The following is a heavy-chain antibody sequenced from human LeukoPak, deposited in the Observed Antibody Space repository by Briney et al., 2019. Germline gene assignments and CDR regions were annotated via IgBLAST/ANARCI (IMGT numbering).Heavy chain of an antibody. V-gene: IGHV4-39*01. CDR1: GGSMTNDSYN. CDR2: ISYNGST. D-gene: IGHD5-18*01. CDR3: ARITAMVTA. J-gene: IGHJ5*02. Sequence: PSETLSLTCTVSGGSMTNDSYNWGWIRQPPGKGLEWIGTISYNGSTFYNPSLLRSRVTMSVDTSKNQFSLMLTSVTAADTAVYYCARITAMVTAWGQGTLVTVSS.